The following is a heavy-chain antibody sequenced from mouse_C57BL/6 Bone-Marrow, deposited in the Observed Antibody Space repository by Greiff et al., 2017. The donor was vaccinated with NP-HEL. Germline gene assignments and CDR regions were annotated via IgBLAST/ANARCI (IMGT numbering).Heavy chain of an antibody. CDR2: INPSTGGT. V-gene: IGHV1-42*01. Sequence: VQLQQSGPELVKPGASVKISCKASGYSFTGYYMNWVKQSPEKSLEWIGEINPSTGGTTYNQKFKAKATLTVDKSSSTAYMQLKSLTSEDSAVYYCARGPKGCWGQGTTLTVSS. CDR1: GYSFTGYY. CDR3: ARGPKGC. D-gene: IGHD3-3*01. J-gene: IGHJ2*01.